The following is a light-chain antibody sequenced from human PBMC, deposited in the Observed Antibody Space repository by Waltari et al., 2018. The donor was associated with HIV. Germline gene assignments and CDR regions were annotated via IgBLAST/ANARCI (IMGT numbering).Light chain of an antibody. Sequence: SHELAQPPSVSVSPGQTARITCSGDALATQYGYWYQQKSGQAPVLVIHEGSRRPSGVPERFSGSSSGTMATLTISAAHVDDEGDYYCFSRDSSGRQGLFGGGTKLTV. CDR1: ALATQY. CDR2: EGS. CDR3: FSRDSSGRQGL. V-gene: IGLV3-10*01. J-gene: IGLJ2*01.